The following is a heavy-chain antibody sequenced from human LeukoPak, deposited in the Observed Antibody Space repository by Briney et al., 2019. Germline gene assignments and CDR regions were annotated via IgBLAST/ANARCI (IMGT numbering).Heavy chain of an antibody. Sequence: SDTLSLTCTVSGITISTNYWSWIRQPPGKGLEWIGYIVYSGSTNFNPSLKSRVTISVDTSKNQFSLKLSSVTAADTAVYYCAREGTAGTNLNWFDPWGQGTLVTVSS. D-gene: IGHD1-1*01. CDR1: GITISTNY. CDR3: AREGTAGTNLNWFDP. J-gene: IGHJ5*02. CDR2: IVYSGST. V-gene: IGHV4-59*01.